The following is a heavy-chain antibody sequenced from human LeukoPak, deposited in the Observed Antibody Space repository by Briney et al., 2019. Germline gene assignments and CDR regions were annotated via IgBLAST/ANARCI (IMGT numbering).Heavy chain of an antibody. D-gene: IGHD2-2*02. CDR3: ASDWGLSQLEYCSNTNCYMGAFDI. CDR1: GYTFTGYY. CDR2: INPNSGGT. V-gene: IGHV1-2*02. Sequence: ASVTVSCTASGYTFTGYYMHWVRQAPGQGLEWMGWINPNSGGTNYAQKFQGRVTMTRDTSISTAYMELSRLRSDDTAVYYCASDWGLSQLEYCSNTNCYMGAFDIWGQGTMVTVSS. J-gene: IGHJ3*02.